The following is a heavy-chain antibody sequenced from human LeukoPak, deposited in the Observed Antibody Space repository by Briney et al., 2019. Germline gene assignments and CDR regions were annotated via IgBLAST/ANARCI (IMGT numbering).Heavy chain of an antibody. Sequence: SETLSLTCAVSGGSISSSNWWSWARPPPGKGLEWIGEIYHSGSTNYNPSLKSRVTISVDKSKNQFSLKLSSVTAADTAVYYCASRAAAGTDYFDYWGQGTLVTVSS. CDR1: GGSISSSNW. J-gene: IGHJ4*02. D-gene: IGHD6-13*01. CDR2: IYHSGST. CDR3: ASRAAAGTDYFDY. V-gene: IGHV4-4*02.